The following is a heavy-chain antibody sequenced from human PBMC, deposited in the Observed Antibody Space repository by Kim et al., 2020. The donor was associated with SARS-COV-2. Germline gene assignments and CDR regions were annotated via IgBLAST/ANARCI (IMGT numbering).Heavy chain of an antibody. Sequence: ADSVKCRFTISRDNSKNTLYLQMNSLRAEDTAVYYCAKDLSSSWYPTIDYWGQGTLVTVSS. J-gene: IGHJ4*02. CDR3: AKDLSSSWYPTIDY. D-gene: IGHD6-13*01. V-gene: IGHV3-33*06.